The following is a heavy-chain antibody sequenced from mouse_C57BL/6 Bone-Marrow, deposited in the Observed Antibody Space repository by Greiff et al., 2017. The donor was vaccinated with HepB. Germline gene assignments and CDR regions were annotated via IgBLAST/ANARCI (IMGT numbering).Heavy chain of an antibody. CDR3: VRTESNFWYFDV. CDR2: IRSKSSNYAT. D-gene: IGHD2-5*01. J-gene: IGHJ1*03. CDR1: GFTFNTYA. V-gene: IGHV10-3*01. Sequence: EVQLQESGGGLVQPKGSLKLSCAASGFTFNTYAMHWVRQAPGKGLEWVARIRSKSSNYATYYADSVKDRFNISRDDSQSMLYLQMNNLKTEDTAMYYCVRTESNFWYFDVWGTGTTVTVSS.